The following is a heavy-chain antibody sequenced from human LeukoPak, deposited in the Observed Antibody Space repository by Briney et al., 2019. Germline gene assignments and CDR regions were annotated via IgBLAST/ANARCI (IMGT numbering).Heavy chain of an antibody. CDR3: ARGGGSGRYGLPFDS. CDR2: ISSSSSYI. D-gene: IGHD6-13*01. V-gene: IGHV3-21*01. Sequence: GGSLRLSCAASGFKFSSYSMKWVRQAPGKGLEWVSFISSSSSYIYYADSLKGRFTISRDNAKNSLYLQMNSLTDEDTGVYYCARGGGSGRYGLPFDSWGQGTLVTVSS. CDR1: GFKFSSYS. J-gene: IGHJ4*02.